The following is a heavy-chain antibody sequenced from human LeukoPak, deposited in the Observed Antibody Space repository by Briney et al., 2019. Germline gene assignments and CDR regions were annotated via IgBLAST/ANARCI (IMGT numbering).Heavy chain of an antibody. D-gene: IGHD3-10*01. V-gene: IGHV4-39*07. CDR1: GGSISTNAYY. Sequence: SETLCLTCTVSGGSISTNAYYWGWIRQPPGKGLEWITEIHHTGTTYYTPSLKSRVTISVDTSNNHFSLKLNSVTAADTAVYYCARVTYNGYQHFDYWGQGILVTVSS. J-gene: IGHJ4*02. CDR2: IHHTGTT. CDR3: ARVTYNGYQHFDY.